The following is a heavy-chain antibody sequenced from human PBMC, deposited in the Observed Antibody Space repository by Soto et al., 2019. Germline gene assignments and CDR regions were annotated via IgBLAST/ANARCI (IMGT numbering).Heavy chain of an antibody. D-gene: IGHD1-26*01. CDR1: GGSISSGDYY. CDR2: IYYSGTT. J-gene: IGHJ3*02. CDR3: AREVGALDYRSSSDAFDI. V-gene: IGHV4-30-4*01. Sequence: QVQLQESGPGLVKPSQTLSLTCTVSGGSISSGDYYWSWVRQPPGKGLEWIAYIYYSGTTYYNPSLKSRVTMSRDPSKNQFSLKLESVTAADTAVYYCAREVGALDYRSSSDAFDIWGQGTMVTVSS.